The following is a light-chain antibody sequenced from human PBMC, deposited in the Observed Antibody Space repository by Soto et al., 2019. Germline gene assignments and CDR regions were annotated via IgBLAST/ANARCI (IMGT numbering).Light chain of an antibody. CDR1: QGISNY. Sequence: DIQMTQSPSSLSASVGDRVTITCRASQGISNYLAWYQQKPGKVPKLLIYAASTVQSGVPSRFSGSGSGTDFTITISSLQPEDVATCYCQKYNSAPSLTFGGGTKVEIK. V-gene: IGKV1-27*01. J-gene: IGKJ4*01. CDR2: AAS. CDR3: QKYNSAPSLT.